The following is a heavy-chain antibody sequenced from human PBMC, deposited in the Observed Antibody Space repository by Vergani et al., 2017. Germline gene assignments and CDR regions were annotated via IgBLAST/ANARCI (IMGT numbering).Heavy chain of an antibody. CDR1: GGTFSSYA. J-gene: IGHJ3*02. CDR3: ARVRSDDYGDYDLSLDQSDDAFDI. CDR2: IIPILGIA. V-gene: IGHV1-69*04. Sequence: QVQLVQSGAEVKKPGSSVKVSCKASGGTFSSYAISWVRQAPGQGLEWLGRIIPILGIATYAQKFQGRVTITADKSTSTAYMELSSLRSEDTAVYYWARVRSDDYGDYDLSLDQSDDAFDIWGQGTMVTVSS. D-gene: IGHD4-17*01.